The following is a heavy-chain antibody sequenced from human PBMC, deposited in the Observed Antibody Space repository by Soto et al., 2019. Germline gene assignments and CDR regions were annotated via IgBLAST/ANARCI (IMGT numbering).Heavy chain of an antibody. D-gene: IGHD1-1*01. CDR2: ISGSGSNT. CDR1: GFTFSNYA. Sequence: EVQLLEYGGGLVQTGGSLRLSCAASGFTFSNYAVNWVRQAPGKGLEWVSGISGSGSNTYYADSVKGRFTISRDNSKNTLYLQMNRLTVEDTAVFYCALLDFYAKWGQGTLVTVSS. J-gene: IGHJ4*01. V-gene: IGHV3-23*01. CDR3: ALLDFYAK.